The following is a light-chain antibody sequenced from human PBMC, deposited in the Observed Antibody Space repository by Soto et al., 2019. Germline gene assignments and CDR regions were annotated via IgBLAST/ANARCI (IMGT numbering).Light chain of an antibody. J-gene: IGKJ1*01. V-gene: IGKV3-20*01. CDR1: QSVSSTF. Sequence: EIVLTQSPGTLSLSPGERATLSCRASQSVSSTFLAGYQQKPGQAPRLLIYGASSRATGIPDRFSGSGSGTDFTLTISRLELEDFAVYDCQQYCNSPWTFGQGTKVDIK. CDR3: QQYCNSPWT. CDR2: GAS.